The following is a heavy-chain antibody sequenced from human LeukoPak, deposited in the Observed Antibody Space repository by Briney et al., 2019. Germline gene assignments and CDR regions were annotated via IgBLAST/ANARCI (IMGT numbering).Heavy chain of an antibody. CDR2: LSGAVGGGT. V-gene: IGHV3-23*01. Sequence: RGSLGHSCTASGFIFSTYTMNWVRQAPREGLEWVSALSGAVGGGTYYADVVKGRFTISRDNSKNTLYLEMNSLRADDTATYYCAKGTERYREGSSYDFWGQGTLVAVSS. CDR3: AKGTERYREGSSYDF. D-gene: IGHD6-19*01. CDR1: GFIFSTYT. J-gene: IGHJ4*02.